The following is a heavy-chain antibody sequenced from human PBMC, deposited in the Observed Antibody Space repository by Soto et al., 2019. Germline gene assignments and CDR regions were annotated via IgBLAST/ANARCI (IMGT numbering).Heavy chain of an antibody. D-gene: IGHD6-19*01. CDR3: ARDLSQWLVPDFDY. Sequence: QVQLVESGGGVVQPGRSLRLSCAASGFTFSSYAMHWVRQAPGKGLEWVGVISYDGSNKYYADSVKGRFTISRDNSKNTLNRQMNSLRAEDTAVYYCARDLSQWLVPDFDYWGQGTLVTVSS. CDR1: GFTFSSYA. J-gene: IGHJ4*02. CDR2: ISYDGSNK. V-gene: IGHV3-30-3*01.